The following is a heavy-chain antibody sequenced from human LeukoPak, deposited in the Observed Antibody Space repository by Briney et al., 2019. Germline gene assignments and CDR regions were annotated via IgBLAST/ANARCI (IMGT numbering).Heavy chain of an antibody. V-gene: IGHV4-4*07. CDR3: ARGPPRDFGSSGFYYNY. CDR1: GDSISTYH. CDR2: IYTSGNT. D-gene: IGHD3-22*01. J-gene: IGHJ4*02. Sequence: ASETLSLTCTVSGDSISTYHWTWIRQPAGKGLEWGGLIYTSGNTNYNPSLKSRVTISLDKSNNQLSLKLTSVTAADTAVYYCARGPPRDFGSSGFYYNYWGQGTLVTVSS.